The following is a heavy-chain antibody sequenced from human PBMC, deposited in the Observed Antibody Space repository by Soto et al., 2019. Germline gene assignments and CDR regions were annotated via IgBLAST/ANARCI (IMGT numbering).Heavy chain of an antibody. CDR2: INPNSGST. CDR3: ARYCSSVSCYDEI. Sequence: ASVKVSCKASGYTFIGYYIHWVRQAPGQGLEWMGWINPNSGSTNYAQKFQGRVTMTKDTSIGTTYMDLSRLRSDDTAVYYCARYCSSVSCYDEIWGQGTMVTVSS. CDR1: GYTFIGYY. J-gene: IGHJ3*02. D-gene: IGHD2-15*01. V-gene: IGHV1-2*02.